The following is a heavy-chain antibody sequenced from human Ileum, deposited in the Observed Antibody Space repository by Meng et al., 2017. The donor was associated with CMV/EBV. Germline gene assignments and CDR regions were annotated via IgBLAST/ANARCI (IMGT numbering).Heavy chain of an antibody. CDR3: TTSYFEPVY. Sequence: GESLKISCAASGLRFSGSAIHWVRLPSGRGLEWVARISNRADSHATVYAASVKGRFTVSRDDSKNTAYLQMNRLKPDDTALYYCTTSYFEPVYGGQGTPVTVSS. V-gene: IGHV3-73*01. J-gene: IGHJ4*02. CDR1: GLRFSGSA. CDR2: ISNRADSHAT. D-gene: IGHD3-9*01.